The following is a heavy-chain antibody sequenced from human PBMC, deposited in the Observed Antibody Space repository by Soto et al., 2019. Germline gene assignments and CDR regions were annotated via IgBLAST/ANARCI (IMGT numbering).Heavy chain of an antibody. CDR2: ISSSSSYI. J-gene: IGHJ6*02. CDR3: ARDRYSSSSWGTGMDV. Sequence: PGGSLRLSCAASGFTFSSYSMNWVRQAPGKGLEWVSSISSSSSYIYYADSVKGRFTISRDNAKNSLYLQMNGLRAEDTAVYYCARDRYSSSSWGTGMDVWGQGTTVTVSS. V-gene: IGHV3-21*01. CDR1: GFTFSSYS. D-gene: IGHD6-6*01.